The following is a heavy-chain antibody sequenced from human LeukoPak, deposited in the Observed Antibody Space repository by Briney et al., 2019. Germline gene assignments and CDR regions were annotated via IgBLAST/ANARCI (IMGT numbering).Heavy chain of an antibody. D-gene: IGHD3-22*01. CDR3: AKDLGGYYDSSGQPY. CDR1: GFTFSTYG. CDR2: IPSGGGT. Sequence: GGSLRLSCAASGFTFSTYGMSWVRQAPGKGLQWVSTIPSGGGTYYADSVKGRFTISRDNSKNTLYLQMNSLRAEDTAVYYCAKDLGGYYDSSGQPYWGQGTLVTVSS. J-gene: IGHJ4*02. V-gene: IGHV3-23*01.